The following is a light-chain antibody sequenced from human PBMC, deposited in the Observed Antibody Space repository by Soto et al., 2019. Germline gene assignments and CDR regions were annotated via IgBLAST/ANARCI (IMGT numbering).Light chain of an antibody. J-gene: IGKJ1*01. CDR3: QQYGGSPQT. CDR1: QSMSNY. CDR2: GAS. Sequence: IVFPQSPSTPSSSQGARTTLSCSATQSMSNYLAWNQRKPGQAPRPLIYGASSRASGIPDRFSGSGSGTDFTLTISRLEAEEFVVYYCQQYGGSPQTFGQGTKV. V-gene: IGKV3-20*01.